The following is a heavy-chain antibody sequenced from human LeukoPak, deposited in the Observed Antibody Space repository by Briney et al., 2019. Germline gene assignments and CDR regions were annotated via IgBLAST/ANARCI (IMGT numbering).Heavy chain of an antibody. D-gene: IGHD4-17*01. CDR3: ARGRFPDY. V-gene: IGHV3-33*01. J-gene: IGHJ4*02. Sequence: GGSLRLSCAASGYTFSNYGMHWVRQAPGKGLEWVAAIWYDGSNKYYGDSVKGRFTISRDNSKNTLYLQMNSLRAEDTAAYYCARGRFPDYWGQGTLVTVSS. CDR1: GYTFSNYG. CDR2: IWYDGSNK.